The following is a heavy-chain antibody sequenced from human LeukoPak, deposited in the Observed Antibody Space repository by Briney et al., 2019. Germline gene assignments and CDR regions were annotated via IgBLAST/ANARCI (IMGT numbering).Heavy chain of an antibody. CDR2: ISGSSSTI. V-gene: IGHV3-48*01. J-gene: IGHJ6*02. CDR1: GFTFSSYS. D-gene: IGHD3-9*01. CDR3: ARLTGYYYGMDV. Sequence: GGSLRLSCVGSGFTFSSYSINWVRQAPGKGLEWVSYISGSSSTIYYADSVKGRFTISRDNAKNSLYLQMNSLRAGDTAMYYCARLTGYYYGMDVWGQGTTVTVFS.